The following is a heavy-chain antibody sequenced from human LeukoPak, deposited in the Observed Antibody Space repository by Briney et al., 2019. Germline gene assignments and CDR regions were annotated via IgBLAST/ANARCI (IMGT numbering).Heavy chain of an antibody. V-gene: IGHV3-23*01. D-gene: IGHD4-17*01. CDR3: ARNPYGDYPFDY. CDR2: ISGSGGST. CDR1: GFTFSSYA. J-gene: IGHJ4*02. Sequence: GGSLRLSCAASGFTFSSYAMSWVRQAPGKGLEWVSAISGSGGSTYYADSVKGRFTISRDNSKNTLYLQLNSLRADDTAVYYCARNPYGDYPFDYWGQGTLVAVSS.